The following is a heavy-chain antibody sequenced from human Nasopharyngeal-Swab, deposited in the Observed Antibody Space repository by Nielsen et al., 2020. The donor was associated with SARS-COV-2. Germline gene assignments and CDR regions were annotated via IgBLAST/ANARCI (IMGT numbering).Heavy chain of an antibody. CDR3: AQAHSSSWYGFEVANWFDP. CDR2: IYWDDDK. V-gene: IGHV2-5*02. D-gene: IGHD6-13*01. Sequence: SGPTLVKPTQTLTLTCTFSGFSLSTSGVGVGWIRQPPGKALEWLALIYWDDDKRYSPSLKSRLTITKDTSKNQVVLTMTNMDPVDTATYYCAQAHSSSWYGFEVANWFDPWGQGTLVTVSS. J-gene: IGHJ5*02. CDR1: GFSLSTSGVG.